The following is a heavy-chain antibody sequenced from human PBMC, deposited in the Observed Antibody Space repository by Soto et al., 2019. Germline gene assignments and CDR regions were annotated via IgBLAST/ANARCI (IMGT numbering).Heavy chain of an antibody. CDR3: ARDSPGYTSGLDS. CDR1: GYRFSNYG. CDR2: ISNYNGNT. J-gene: IGHJ4*02. V-gene: IGHV1-18*01. D-gene: IGHD5-18*01. Sequence: QVQLVQSGAEVKKPGASVKVSCKASGYRFSNYGITWVRQAPGQGLEWMGWISNYNGNTKYAQKLQGRDTMTTDTSTTTVYMDLRSLTSDDTAVYYCARDSPGYTSGLDSWGQGTLVTVSA.